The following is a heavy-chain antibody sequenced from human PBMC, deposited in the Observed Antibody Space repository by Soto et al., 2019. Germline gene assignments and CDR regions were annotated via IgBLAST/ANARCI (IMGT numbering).Heavy chain of an antibody. CDR1: GGSISGHY. CDR3: ARDVGLQHDTGYYDFWSGKNNWFDP. D-gene: IGHD3-3*01. J-gene: IGHJ5*02. Sequence: SETLSLTCTVSGGSISGHYWSWIRQPPGKGLQYIGYISYSGSTNYNPSLKSRVTISVDTSNNQFSLRLSSVTAADTAVYYCARDVGLQHDTGYYDFWSGKNNWFDPWGHGILVTVSS. V-gene: IGHV4-59*11. CDR2: ISYSGST.